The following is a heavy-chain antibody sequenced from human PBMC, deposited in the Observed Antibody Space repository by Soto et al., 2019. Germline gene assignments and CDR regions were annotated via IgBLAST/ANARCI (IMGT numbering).Heavy chain of an antibody. CDR1: GFTVSSNY. CDR3: ARDVTMMGPYGVDV. D-gene: IGHD3-22*01. J-gene: IGHJ6*02. Sequence: EVQLVESGGGLIQPGGSLRLSCAASGFTVSSNYMSWVRQAPGKGLEWDSVIYSGGSTYYADSVKGRFTISRDNSKNTLYLQMNSLRAEDTAVYYCARDVTMMGPYGVDVWGQGTTVTVSS. CDR2: IYSGGST. V-gene: IGHV3-53*01.